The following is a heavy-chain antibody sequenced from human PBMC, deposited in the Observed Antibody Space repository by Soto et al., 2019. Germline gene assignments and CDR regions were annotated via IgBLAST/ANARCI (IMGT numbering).Heavy chain of an antibody. D-gene: IGHD2-21*02. CDR3: ARERAYCGGDCYQGYFDY. CDR2: IYYSGST. CDR1: GGSISSGGYY. V-gene: IGHV4-31*03. J-gene: IGHJ4*02. Sequence: QVQLQESGPGLVKPSQTLSLTCTVSGGSISSGGYYWSWIRQHPGKALEWIGYIYYSGSTYYNPSLKSRVSISVDKSKNQFALKLSSVTAADTAVYYGARERAYCGGDCYQGYFDYWGQGTLVTVSS.